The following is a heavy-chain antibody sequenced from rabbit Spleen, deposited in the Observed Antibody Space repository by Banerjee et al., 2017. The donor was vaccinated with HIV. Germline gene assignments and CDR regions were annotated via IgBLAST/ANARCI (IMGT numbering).Heavy chain of an antibody. V-gene: IGHV1S40*01. J-gene: IGHJ4*01. Sequence: QSLEESGGGLVKPGASLTLTCKASGFSFSSNYYMCWVRQAPGKGLEWIACIATGSSGFTYYASWAKGRFTCSKASSTTVTLQMTSLTAADTATYFCARDLAGVIGWNFHLWGQGTLVTVS. CDR2: IATGSSGFT. D-gene: IGHD4-1*01. CDR3: ARDLAGVIGWNFHL. CDR1: GFSFSSNYY.